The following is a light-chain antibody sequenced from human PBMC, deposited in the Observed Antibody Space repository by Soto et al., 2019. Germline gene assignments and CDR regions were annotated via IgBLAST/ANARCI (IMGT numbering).Light chain of an antibody. Sequence: QSVLTQPRSVSGSPGQSVTLSCTGTSSDVGGYHYVSWYQHHPGKAPKIIIYDVNKRPSGVPDRFSGSKSGNTASLTISGLQTEDEADYYCCSYTTTNTYVFGTGTKLTVL. CDR1: SSDVGGYHY. CDR3: CSYTTTNTYV. CDR2: DVN. J-gene: IGLJ1*01. V-gene: IGLV2-11*01.